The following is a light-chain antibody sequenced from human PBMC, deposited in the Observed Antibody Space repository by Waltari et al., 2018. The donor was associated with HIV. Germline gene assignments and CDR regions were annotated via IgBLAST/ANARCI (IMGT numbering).Light chain of an antibody. V-gene: IGLV1-47*01. J-gene: IGLJ1*01. CDR1: SSNIGNDN. CDR3: VGWDASLSAYV. CDR2: KNY. Sequence: QSVLTQPPSASGTPGQRVTISCSGSSSNIGNDNVYWYQQLPGTAPKLLIYKNYQRPSGVPGRFAGSKSGTSASLAISGLRSEDEADYCCVGWDASLSAYVFGTGTKVTIL.